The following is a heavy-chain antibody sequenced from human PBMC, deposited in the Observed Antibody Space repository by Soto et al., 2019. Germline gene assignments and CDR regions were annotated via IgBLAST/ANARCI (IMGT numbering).Heavy chain of an antibody. CDR2: IKSKDAGATT. V-gene: IGHV3-15*01. D-gene: IGHD1-1*01. J-gene: IGHJ2*01. Sequence: EVQLLECGGGLVQPGGSLRLSCVASGFSFNIAWMSWVRQAPGKGLEWVGRIKSKDAGATTHFAAPVRGRFSISRDDSKNTVSLQMNTLKTEDTAVYYCVTRDVYKPNRYFDFWGRGTLVTVSS. CDR1: GFSFNIAW. CDR3: VTRDVYKPNRYFDF.